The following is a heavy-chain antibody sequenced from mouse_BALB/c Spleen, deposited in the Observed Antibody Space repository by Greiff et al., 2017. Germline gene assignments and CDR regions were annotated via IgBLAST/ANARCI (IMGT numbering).Heavy chain of an antibody. V-gene: IGHV5-4*02. Sequence: EVKVVESGGGLVKPGGSLKLSCAASGFTFSDYYMYWVRQTPEKRLEWVATISDGGSYTYYPDSVKGRFTISRDNAKNNLYLQMSSLKSEDTAMYYCARGYDYDGDYYAMDYWGQGTSVTVSS. CDR1: GFTFSDYY. J-gene: IGHJ4*01. CDR2: ISDGGSYT. D-gene: IGHD2-4*01. CDR3: ARGYDYDGDYYAMDY.